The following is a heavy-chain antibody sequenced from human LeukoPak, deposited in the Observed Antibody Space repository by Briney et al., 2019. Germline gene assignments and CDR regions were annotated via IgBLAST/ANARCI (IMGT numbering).Heavy chain of an antibody. CDR3: ARESITMITAPDAFDI. V-gene: IGHV3-38-3*01. CDR2: ISGGST. Sequence: GGSLRLSCAASGFTVSSNEMSWVRQAPGKGLEWVSSISGGSTYYADSRKGRFTISRDNSKNTLHLQMNSLRAEDTAVYYCARESITMITAPDAFDIWGQGTMVTVSS. CDR1: GFTVSSNE. D-gene: IGHD3-22*01. J-gene: IGHJ3*02.